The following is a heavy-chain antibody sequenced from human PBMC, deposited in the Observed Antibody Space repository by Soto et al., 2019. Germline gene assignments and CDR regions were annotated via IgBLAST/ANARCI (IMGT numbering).Heavy chain of an antibody. CDR1: GFTVSSNY. CDR2: IYSGGST. J-gene: IGHJ4*02. CDR3: AREGIRSPLYY. Sequence: EVQLVESGGGLVQPGGSLRLSCAVSGFTVSSNYMSWVRQAPGKGLEWVSLIYSGGSTYYADSVKSRFTISRDNSKNTLYLQMNSLRPEDTAVYYCAREGIRSPLYYWGQGTLVNVSS. V-gene: IGHV3-66*01. D-gene: IGHD4-17*01.